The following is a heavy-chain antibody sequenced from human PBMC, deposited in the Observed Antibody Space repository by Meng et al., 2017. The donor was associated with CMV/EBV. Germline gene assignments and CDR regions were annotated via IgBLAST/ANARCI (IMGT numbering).Heavy chain of an antibody. D-gene: IGHD3-22*01. Sequence: ISSSSSYWGWIRQPPGKGLEWIGSIYSSGSTYYHPSLKSRVTISVDTSKNQFSLKLSSVTAADTAVYYCASPPINYYDSSGYYFFDYWGQGTLVTVSS. CDR1: ISSSSSY. V-gene: IGHV4-39*01. CDR3: ASPPINYYDSSGYYFFDY. CDR2: IYSSGST. J-gene: IGHJ4*02.